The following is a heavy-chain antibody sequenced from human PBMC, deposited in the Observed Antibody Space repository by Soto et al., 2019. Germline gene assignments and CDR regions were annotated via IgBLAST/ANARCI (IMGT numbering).Heavy chain of an antibody. CDR3: ANSRGGTFLGYHGMDI. CDR1: GGTFSSRA. Sequence: QVQLVQSGPEVKKTGTSVKVSCKASGGTFSSRAISWVRQAPGQGLEWMGGIIPVFGRVNYAEKFQDRVTITADESTGTVYMYLSSMRPEDTALYYCANSRGGTFLGYHGMDIWGQGTTVSVSS. CDR2: IIPVFGRV. D-gene: IGHD3-16*01. V-gene: IGHV1-69*01. J-gene: IGHJ6*02.